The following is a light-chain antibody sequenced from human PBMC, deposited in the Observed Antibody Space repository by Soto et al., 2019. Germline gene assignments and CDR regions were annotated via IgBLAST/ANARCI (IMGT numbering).Light chain of an antibody. CDR1: SSDGGAYNY. CDR2: EVN. CDR3: SSYIASNNLRV. V-gene: IGLV2-8*01. Sequence: QSALTQPPSASGSPGQSVTISCTGTSSDGGAYNYVSWYQQHPGKAPKLILYEVNQRPSGVPDRFSGSKSGNTASLTVSGLQAEDEADYYCSSYIASNNLRVFGTGTKVTVL. J-gene: IGLJ1*01.